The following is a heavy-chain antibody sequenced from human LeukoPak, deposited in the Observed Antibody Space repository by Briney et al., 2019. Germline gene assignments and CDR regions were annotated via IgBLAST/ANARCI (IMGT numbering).Heavy chain of an antibody. V-gene: IGHV3-23*01. CDR3: AKDFWSNFCQN. CDR2: ISGSGGDT. D-gene: IGHD3-3*01. J-gene: IGHJ1*01. Sequence: PGGSLRLSCAASGFTFSSYAMSWVRQAPGKGLEWVSAISGSGGDTYYADSVKGRFTISRDSSKNTLYLQMNSLRAEDTAIYYCAKDFWSNFCQNWGQGTLVTVSS. CDR1: GFTFSSYA.